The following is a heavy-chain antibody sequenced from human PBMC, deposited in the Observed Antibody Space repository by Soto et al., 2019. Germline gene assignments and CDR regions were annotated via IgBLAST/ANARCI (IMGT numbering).Heavy chain of an antibody. CDR2: ISWNSGSI. V-gene: IGHV3-9*01. J-gene: IGHJ4*02. CDR1: GFTFDDYA. CDR3: AKDADY. Sequence: EVQLVESGGGLVQPGRSLRLSCAASGFTFDDYAMHWVRQAPGKGPEWVSGISWNSGSIGYADSVKGRFTISRDNAKNSLYLQMNSLRAEDTALYYCAKDADYWGQGTLVTVSS.